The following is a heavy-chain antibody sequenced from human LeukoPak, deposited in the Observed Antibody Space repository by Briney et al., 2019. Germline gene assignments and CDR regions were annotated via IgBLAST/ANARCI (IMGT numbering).Heavy chain of an antibody. Sequence: RASVKDSCKASGYTFTSYDINWVRQATGQGLEWMGWMNPNSGNTGYAQKFQGRVTMTRNTSISTAYMELSSLRSEDTAVYYCARGGRYSYGTQFDYWGQGTLVTVSS. D-gene: IGHD5-18*01. CDR2: MNPNSGNT. V-gene: IGHV1-8*01. J-gene: IGHJ4*02. CDR1: GYTFTSYD. CDR3: ARGGRYSYGTQFDY.